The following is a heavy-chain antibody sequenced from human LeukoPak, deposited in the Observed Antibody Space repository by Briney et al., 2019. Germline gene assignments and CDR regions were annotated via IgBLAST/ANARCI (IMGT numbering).Heavy chain of an antibody. J-gene: IGHJ4*02. CDR3: ARDPRSGYHDY. Sequence: AASVKVSCTASGYSFTSYAMQWVRQAPGQRLEWMGWINAGNGDTKYSQRFQGRVTITRDTSASTAYMDLSSLRSEDTAVYYCARDPRSGYHDYWGQGTLVTVSS. D-gene: IGHD3-22*01. CDR2: INAGNGDT. CDR1: GYSFTSYA. V-gene: IGHV1-3*01.